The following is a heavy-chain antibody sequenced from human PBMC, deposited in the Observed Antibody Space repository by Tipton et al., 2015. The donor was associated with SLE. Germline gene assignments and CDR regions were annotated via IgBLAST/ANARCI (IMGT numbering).Heavy chain of an antibody. CDR2: ITRRGKT. Sequence: TLSLTCTATGDSVTSSGYYWSWFRRPPGRGLEWIGEITRRGKTNYNPSLKSRVTISVDTSKNQFSLNLRSVTAADTAVYYCARGGTGDGRNPFDPWGQGTLVTVSS. CDR1: GDSVTSSGYY. CDR3: ARGGTGDGRNPFDP. J-gene: IGHJ5*02. D-gene: IGHD4-23*01. V-gene: IGHV4-39*07.